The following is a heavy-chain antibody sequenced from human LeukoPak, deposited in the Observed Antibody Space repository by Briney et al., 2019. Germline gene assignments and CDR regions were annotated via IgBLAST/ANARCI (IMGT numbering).Heavy chain of an antibody. J-gene: IGHJ5*02. Sequence: ASVKVSCKASGYTFTSYGISWVRQAPGQGLEWMGWISAYNGNTNYAQRLQGRVTMTTDTSTSTAYMELRSLRSDDTAVYYCARDNYYGSGSNDGWFDPWGQGTLVTVSS. CDR2: ISAYNGNT. CDR3: ARDNYYGSGSNDGWFDP. V-gene: IGHV1-18*01. D-gene: IGHD3-10*01. CDR1: GYTFTSYG.